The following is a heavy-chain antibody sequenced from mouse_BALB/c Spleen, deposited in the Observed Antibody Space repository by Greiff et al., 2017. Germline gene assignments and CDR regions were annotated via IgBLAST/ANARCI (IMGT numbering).Heavy chain of an antibody. Sequence: VQLQQSGAELVMPGASVKMSCKASGYTFTDYWMHWVKQRPGQGLEWIGAIDTSDSYTSYNQKFKGKATLTVDESSSTAYMQLSSLTSEDSAVYYCANGNSFAYWGQGTLVTVSA. D-gene: IGHD2-1*01. CDR1: GYTFTDYW. CDR2: IDTSDSYT. V-gene: IGHV1-69*01. J-gene: IGHJ3*01. CDR3: ANGNSFAY.